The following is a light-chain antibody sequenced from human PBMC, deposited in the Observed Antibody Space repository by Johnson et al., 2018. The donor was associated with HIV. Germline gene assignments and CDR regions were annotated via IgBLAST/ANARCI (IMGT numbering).Light chain of an antibody. V-gene: IGLV1-51*02. CDR2: ENN. J-gene: IGLJ1*01. Sequence: QSVLTQPPSVSAAPGHQVTISCSGSSSNIANNYVSWYQQFPGTAPKLLIYENNKRPSGISDRFSGSKSGTSATLGITGLQTGDEADFYCRTWDTSLSVYVFGTGTKVTVL. CDR1: SSNIANNY. CDR3: RTWDTSLSVYV.